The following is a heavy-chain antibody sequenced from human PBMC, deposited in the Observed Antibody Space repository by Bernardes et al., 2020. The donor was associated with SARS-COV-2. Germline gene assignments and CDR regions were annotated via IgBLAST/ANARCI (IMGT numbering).Heavy chain of an antibody. CDR2: IYPSDSDA. Sequence: GESLKISCKGSGYIFTSYWIVWVRQMPGKGLEWMGIIYPSDSDARYSPSFQGQVTISVDKSINTAYLQWSSLKASDTAFYYCARRYGSGSLGMDVWGQGTTVTVSS. J-gene: IGHJ6*02. CDR3: ARRYGSGSLGMDV. D-gene: IGHD3-10*01. CDR1: GYIFTSYW. V-gene: IGHV5-51*01.